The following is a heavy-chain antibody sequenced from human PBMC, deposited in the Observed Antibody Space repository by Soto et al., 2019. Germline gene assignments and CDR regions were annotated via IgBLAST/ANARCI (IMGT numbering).Heavy chain of an antibody. CDR2: ISYDGSNK. D-gene: IGHD3-22*01. V-gene: IGHV3-30*03. J-gene: IGHJ4*02. CDR1: VFTVSSYG. Sequence: GGPLRLSGPASVFTVSSYGMHWVRQAPGKGLEWVAVISYDGSNKYYADSVKGRFTISRDNSKNTLYLQMNSLRAEDTAVYYCAHLGSGYDYWGQGTLVTVSS. CDR3: AHLGSGYDY.